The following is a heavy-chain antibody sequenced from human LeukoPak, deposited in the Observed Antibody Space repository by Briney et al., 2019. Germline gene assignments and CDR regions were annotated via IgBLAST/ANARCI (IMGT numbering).Heavy chain of an antibody. CDR2: FDPEDGET. CDR1: GYTHTELS. CDR3: ATLLLWFGEPLYYFDY. D-gene: IGHD3-10*01. Sequence: GASVKVSCKVSGYTHTELSMHWVRQAPGKGLEWMGGFDPEDGETIYAQKFQGRVTMTEDTSTDTAYMELSSLRSEDTAVYYCATLLLWFGEPLYYFDYWGQGTLVTVSS. J-gene: IGHJ4*02. V-gene: IGHV1-24*01.